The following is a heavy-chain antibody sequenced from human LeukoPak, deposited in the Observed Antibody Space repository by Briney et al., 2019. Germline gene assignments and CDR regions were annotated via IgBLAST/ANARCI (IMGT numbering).Heavy chain of an antibody. J-gene: IGHJ5*02. CDR1: GYTFNGNS. V-gene: IGHV7-4-1*02. CDR3: TRDLNYNKLDP. CDR2: INTNTGDP. Sequence: LKASVKVSCKTSGYTFNGNSVNWVRQAPGQGLEWMGYINTNTGDPTYAQDFTGRFVFSLDTSVSTAYLQISSLEAEDTAIYYCTRDLNYNKLDPWGQGTLVIVSS.